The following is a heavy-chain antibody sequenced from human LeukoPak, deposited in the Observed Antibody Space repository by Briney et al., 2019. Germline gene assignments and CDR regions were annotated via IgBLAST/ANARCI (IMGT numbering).Heavy chain of an antibody. CDR3: ARVSRYFDGSGPSF. J-gene: IGHJ4*02. CDR2: IAYDGVNK. V-gene: IGHV3-30-3*01. CDR1: GFTFSSYA. D-gene: IGHD3-22*01. Sequence: GRSLRLSCAASGFTFSSYAIHWVRQAPGKGLEWVAVIAYDGVNKYYADSVKGRFTISRDNSKNTLYLQMNSLRAEDTAVYYRARVSRYFDGSGPSFWGQGTLVTVSS.